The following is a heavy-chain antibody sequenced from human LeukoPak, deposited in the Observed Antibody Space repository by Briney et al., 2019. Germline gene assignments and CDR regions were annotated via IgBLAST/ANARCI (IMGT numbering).Heavy chain of an antibody. D-gene: IGHD5-12*01. CDR2: ISYDGSNK. CDR1: GFTFSSYA. Sequence: GGSLRLSCAASGFTFSSYAMHWVRQAPGKGLEWVAVISYDGSNKYYADSVKGRFTISRDNSKNTLYLQMNSLRAEDTAVYYCARGGVGSGFGIDGDFDYWGQGTLVTVSS. J-gene: IGHJ4*02. V-gene: IGHV3-30*04. CDR3: ARGGVGSGFGIDGDFDY.